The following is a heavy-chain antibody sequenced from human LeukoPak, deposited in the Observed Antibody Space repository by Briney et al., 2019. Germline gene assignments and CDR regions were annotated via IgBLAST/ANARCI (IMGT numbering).Heavy chain of an antibody. Sequence: PGGSLRLSCAASGFTFSNYAMAWVRQAPGRGLEWVSSISGSGGGTYYADSVEGRFTISRDNSKNTLYLQMNSLRAEDTAVYYCAKVPLPNYYYYYMDVWGKGTTVTVSS. CDR1: GFTFSNYA. J-gene: IGHJ6*03. CDR3: AKVPLPNYYYYYMDV. CDR2: ISGSGGGT. V-gene: IGHV3-23*01.